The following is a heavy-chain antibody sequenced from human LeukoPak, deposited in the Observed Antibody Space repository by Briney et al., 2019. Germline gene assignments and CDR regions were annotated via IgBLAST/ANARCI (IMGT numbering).Heavy chain of an antibody. CDR1: GGSISSSSYY. V-gene: IGHV4-39*01. CDR2: IYYSGST. CDR3: ARHNYIQDYYDSSGDFDY. J-gene: IGHJ4*02. D-gene: IGHD3-22*01. Sequence: SETLSLTCTVSGGSISSSSYYWGWIRQPPGKGLEWIGSIYYSGSTYYNPSLKSRVTISVDTSKNQFSLKLSSVTAADTAVYYCARHNYIQDYYDSSGDFDYWGQGTLVTVSS.